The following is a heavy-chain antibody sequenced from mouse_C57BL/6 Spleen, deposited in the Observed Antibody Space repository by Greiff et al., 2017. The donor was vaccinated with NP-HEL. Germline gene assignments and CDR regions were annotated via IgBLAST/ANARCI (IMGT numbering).Heavy chain of an antibody. Sequence: EVQLVESGGGLVKPGGSLKLSCAASGFTFSDYGMHWVRQAPEKGLEWVAYISSGSSTIYYADTVKGRFPISRANAKNTLFLPMPSLRSVDTAMYYCARNYGYDRGYWYFDVWGTGTTVTVSS. J-gene: IGHJ1*03. D-gene: IGHD2-2*01. CDR3: ARNYGYDRGYWYFDV. CDR1: GFTFSDYG. CDR2: ISSGSSTI. V-gene: IGHV5-17*01.